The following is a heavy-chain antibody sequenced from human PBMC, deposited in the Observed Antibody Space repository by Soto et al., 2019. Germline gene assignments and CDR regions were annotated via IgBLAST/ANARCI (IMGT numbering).Heavy chain of an antibody. CDR1: GYTFTSYD. CDR3: AEGIKSVLSSRWFGH. V-gene: IGHV1-8*01. Sequence: ASVKVSCKASGYTFTSYDINWVRQATGQGFEYLGWMNPNSGNTGYVKKFQGRVTMTRDTSMSTAYMELSSLRSEDTAVYYCAEGIKSVLSSRWFGHCGTGSLFSACS. CDR2: MNPNSGNT. J-gene: IGHJ5*02.